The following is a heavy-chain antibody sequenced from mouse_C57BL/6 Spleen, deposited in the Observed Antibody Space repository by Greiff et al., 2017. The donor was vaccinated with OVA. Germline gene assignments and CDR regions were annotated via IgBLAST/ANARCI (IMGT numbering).Heavy chain of an antibody. CDR1: GYTFTDYY. Sequence: EVQLQQSGPELVKPGASVKISCKASGYTFTDYYMNWVKQSHGKSLEWIGDINPNNGGTSYNQKFKGKATLTVDKSSSTAYMELRSLTSEDSAVYYCAREERGYFDYWGQGTTLTVSS. V-gene: IGHV1-26*01. CDR2: INPNNGGT. J-gene: IGHJ2*01. CDR3: AREERGYFDY.